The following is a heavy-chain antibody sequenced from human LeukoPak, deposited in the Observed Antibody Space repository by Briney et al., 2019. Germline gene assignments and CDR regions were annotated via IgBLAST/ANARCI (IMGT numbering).Heavy chain of an antibody. CDR3: ARDMYYGSGTPMQYGMDV. CDR1: GFNFSIYS. J-gene: IGHJ6*02. V-gene: IGHV3-48*04. Sequence: GGSLRLSCAASGFNFSIYSMNWVRQAPGKGLEWVSYITRSSTTIYYADSVKGRFTISRDNAKNSLYLQMNSLRAEDTAVYYCARDMYYGSGTPMQYGMDVWGQGTTVTVSS. D-gene: IGHD3-10*01. CDR2: ITRSSTTI.